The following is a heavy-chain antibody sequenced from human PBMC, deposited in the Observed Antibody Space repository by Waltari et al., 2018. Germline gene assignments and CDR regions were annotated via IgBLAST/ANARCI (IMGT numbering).Heavy chain of an antibody. Sequence: QVQLVQSGGGVVQPGRSLRLSCVASGFKVGDSGVHWVRQAPGKGLEWVAVITYNGREKYYADSVKGRFTISRDNSKNTLYLQMNSLRVEDTAVYYCAKAEWGSSVYFDSWGQGTLVTVSS. CDR3: AKAEWGSSVYFDS. CDR1: GFKVGDSG. D-gene: IGHD6-6*01. CDR2: ITYNGREK. J-gene: IGHJ4*02. V-gene: IGHV3-30*18.